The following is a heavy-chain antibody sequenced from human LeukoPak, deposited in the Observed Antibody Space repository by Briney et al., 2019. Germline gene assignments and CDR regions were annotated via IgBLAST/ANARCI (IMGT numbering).Heavy chain of an antibody. CDR2: FSATDGSA. Sequence: GGSLRLSCAASGFTVSSYGMTWVRQAPGKGLEWVSAFSATDGSAQYAESVKGRFTISRDNSKNSLYLQMNSLRDEDTAVYYCAKARIASAGMGAFDVWGQGTMVTVSS. J-gene: IGHJ3*01. D-gene: IGHD6-13*01. CDR1: GFTVSSYG. V-gene: IGHV3-23*01. CDR3: AKARIASAGMGAFDV.